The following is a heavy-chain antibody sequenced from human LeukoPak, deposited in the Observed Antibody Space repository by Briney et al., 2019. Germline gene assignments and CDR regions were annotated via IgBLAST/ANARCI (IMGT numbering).Heavy chain of an antibody. CDR3: AGESSMEV. CDR2: IKKDGSGI. J-gene: IGHJ6*04. Sequence: PGGSLRLSCAVSGFPFSNSWMYWVRQGPGKGGGGVANIKKDGSGISYVESVKGRFIISRDNARNSLYLQMNSLRGGDTAVYFCAGESSMEVWGKGTAVTVSS. V-gene: IGHV3-7*03. CDR1: GFPFSNSW.